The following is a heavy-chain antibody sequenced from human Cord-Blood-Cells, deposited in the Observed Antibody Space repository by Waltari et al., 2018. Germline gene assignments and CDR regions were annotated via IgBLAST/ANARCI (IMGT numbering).Heavy chain of an antibody. CDR1: GYTFTSYY. D-gene: IGHD6-6*01. V-gene: IGHV1-46*01. CDR2: INPIGGRT. Sequence: QVQLVQSGAEVKKPGASVKVSCKASGYTFTSYYMHWVRQAPGQGLEWMGLINPIGGRTSYAQKFQGSVTMTRDTSTSTVYMELSSLRSEDTAVYYCARDNQLGIDYWGQGTLVTVSS. CDR3: ARDNQLGIDY. J-gene: IGHJ4*02.